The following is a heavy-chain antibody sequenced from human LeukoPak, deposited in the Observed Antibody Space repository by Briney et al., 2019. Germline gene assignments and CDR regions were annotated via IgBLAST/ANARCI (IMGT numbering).Heavy chain of an antibody. CDR1: GFTVSSNY. CDR3: ARDKRYCGGDCYPDAFDI. CDR2: IYSGGST. Sequence: GGSLRLSCAASGFTVSSNYMSWVRQAPGKGLEWVSVIYSGGSTYYADSVKGRFTISGDNSKNTLYLQMNSLRAEDTAVYYCARDKRYCGGDCYPDAFDIWGQGTMVTVSS. V-gene: IGHV3-53*01. D-gene: IGHD2-21*01. J-gene: IGHJ3*02.